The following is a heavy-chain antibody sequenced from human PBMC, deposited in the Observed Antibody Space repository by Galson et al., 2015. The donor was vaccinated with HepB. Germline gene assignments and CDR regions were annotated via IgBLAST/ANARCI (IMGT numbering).Heavy chain of an antibody. V-gene: IGHV3-15*01. J-gene: IGHJ3*02. CDR1: GFTFSNAW. CDR3: IAGATADDAFDI. D-gene: IGHD1-26*01. CDR2: IKSKTDGGTT. Sequence: SLRLSCAASGFTFSNAWMSWVRQAPGKGLEWVGRIKSKTDGGTTDYAAPVKGRFTISRDDSKNTLYLQMNSLKTEDTAVYYCIAGATADDAFDIWGQVTMVTVSS.